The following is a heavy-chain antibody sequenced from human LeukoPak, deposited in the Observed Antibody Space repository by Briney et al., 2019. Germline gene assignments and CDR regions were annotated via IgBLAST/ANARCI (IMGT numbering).Heavy chain of an antibody. CDR2: IWYDGSNK. CDR1: GFTFSSYG. Sequence: PGRSLRLSCAASGFTFSSYGMHWVRQAPGKGLEWVAVIWYDGSNKYYADSVKGRFTISRDNSKNTLYLQMNSLRAEDTAVYYCAKDRRGQWPAPDAFDIWGQGTMVTVSS. J-gene: IGHJ3*02. D-gene: IGHD6-19*01. V-gene: IGHV3-33*06. CDR3: AKDRRGQWPAPDAFDI.